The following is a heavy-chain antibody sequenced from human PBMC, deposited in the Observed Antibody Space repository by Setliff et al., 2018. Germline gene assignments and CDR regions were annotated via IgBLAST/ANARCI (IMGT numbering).Heavy chain of an antibody. D-gene: IGHD6-13*01. J-gene: IGHJ5*02. CDR2: IYTSGST. V-gene: IGHV4-61*02. Sequence: PSETLSLTCTVSGGSISSGIYYWSWIRQPAGKGLEWIGRIYTSGSTNYNPSLKSRVTISVDTSKNQFSLKLSSVTAADTAVYYCARTRGSSSWLNWFDPWGQGTLVTVSS. CDR1: GGSISSGIYY. CDR3: ARTRGSSSWLNWFDP.